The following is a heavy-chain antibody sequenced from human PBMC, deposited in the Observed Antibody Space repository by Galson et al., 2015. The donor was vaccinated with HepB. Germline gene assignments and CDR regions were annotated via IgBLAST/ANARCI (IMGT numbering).Heavy chain of an antibody. CDR1: GGSISSSSYY. Sequence: LSLTCTVSGGSISSSSYYWGWIRQPPGKGLEWIGSIYYSGSTYYNPSLKSRVTISVDTSKNQFSLKLSSVTAADTAVYYCARRDGYIQGFQYYFDYWRQGTLVTVSS. CDR3: ARRDGYIQGFQYYFDY. V-gene: IGHV4-39*07. J-gene: IGHJ4*02. CDR2: IYYSGST. D-gene: IGHD5-24*01.